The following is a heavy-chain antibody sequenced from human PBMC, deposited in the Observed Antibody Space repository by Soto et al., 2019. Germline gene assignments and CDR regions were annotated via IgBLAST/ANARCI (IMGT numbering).Heavy chain of an antibody. CDR3: ARGYLQSGYSSSWVFDY. CDR1: GGSINSGGYY. CDR2: MYYSGST. Sequence: QVQLRESGPGLVKPSQTLSLTCTVSGGSINSGGYYWNWIRQHPGKGLEWIGYMYYSGSTYYNPCLRSLVIISADTSENHFSLKLSSVTAADTAVYFCARGYLQSGYSSSWVFDYWGQGTLVNVSS. V-gene: IGHV4-31*01. D-gene: IGHD6-13*01. J-gene: IGHJ4*02.